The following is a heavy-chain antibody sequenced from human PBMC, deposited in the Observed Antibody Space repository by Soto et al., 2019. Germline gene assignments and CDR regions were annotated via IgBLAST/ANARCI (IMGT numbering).Heavy chain of an antibody. D-gene: IGHD3-10*01. J-gene: IGHJ4*02. Sequence: QLTLKESGPTLVKPTQTLTLTCTFSGFSLSTSGVGVDWIRQPPGKALEWLALIYWDDDKRYSPSLKSRLTITKDTSKNPLVLTMTTMDTVDTATYYWAYSRYTGRGVDYWGQGTLFTVSS. V-gene: IGHV2-5*02. CDR2: IYWDDDK. CDR1: GFSLSTSGVG. CDR3: AYSRYTGRGVDY.